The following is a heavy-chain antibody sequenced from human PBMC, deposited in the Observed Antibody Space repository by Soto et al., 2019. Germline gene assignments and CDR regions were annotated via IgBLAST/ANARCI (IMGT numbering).Heavy chain of an antibody. V-gene: IGHV3-23*01. J-gene: IGHJ4*02. CDR1: GFTFSIYA. CDR2: LSGGGDIT. Sequence: VQLLESGGGLVQPGGSLRLSCAASGFTFSIYAMSWVRQAPGKGLEWVSALSGGGDITYYADSVKGRFTISRDNSKNTLYMQMHSLRAEDTAVYYCAQESQNGGRYWGRGTLVTVSS. D-gene: IGHD4-17*01. CDR3: AQESQNGGRY.